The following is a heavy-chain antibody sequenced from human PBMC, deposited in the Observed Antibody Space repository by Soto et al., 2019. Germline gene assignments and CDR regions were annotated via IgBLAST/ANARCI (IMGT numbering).Heavy chain of an antibody. D-gene: IGHD3-22*01. J-gene: IGHJ6*02. CDR3: AGGRIVVVGSRAYYGMDV. CDR2: IIPVFGLV. Sequence: QVHLLLQSGAEVKKPGSSVKVSCKASGGTPSNSAISWVRQAPGQGLEWMGGIIPVFGLVKYAQNFQGRVTTTADEYTTTAYMELRSLRPEDTAVYYCAGGRIVVVGSRAYYGMDVWGQGPKVTVSS. V-gene: IGHV1-69*01. CDR1: GGTPSNSA.